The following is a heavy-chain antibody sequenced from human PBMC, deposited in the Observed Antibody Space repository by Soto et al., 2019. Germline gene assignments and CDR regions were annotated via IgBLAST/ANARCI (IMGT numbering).Heavy chain of an antibody. CDR2: IIPFFGTA. CDR1: GGTFSTFG. Sequence: SVKVSCKASGGTFSTFGISCVRQAPGQGLEWMGGIIPFFGTARYSQKFEDRITITADESTNTVYMDLRSLTSEDTAIYYCAKSAPMDAGDKYYYDFWGQGALVTVSS. J-gene: IGHJ4*02. CDR3: AKSAPMDAGDKYYYDF. D-gene: IGHD4-17*01. V-gene: IGHV1-69*13.